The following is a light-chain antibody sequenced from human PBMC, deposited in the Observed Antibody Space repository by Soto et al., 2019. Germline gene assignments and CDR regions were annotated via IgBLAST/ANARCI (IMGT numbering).Light chain of an antibody. CDR3: CSYAGSYTYV. V-gene: IGLV2-23*02. Sequence: QSALTQPASVSGSPGQSITISCTGTSSNVGSYNLVSWYQQHPGKAPKLMIYEVSKRPSGVSNRFSGSKSGNTASLTISGLQAEDEAAYHCCSYAGSYTYVFGPGTKVTVL. J-gene: IGLJ1*01. CDR1: SSNVGSYNL. CDR2: EVS.